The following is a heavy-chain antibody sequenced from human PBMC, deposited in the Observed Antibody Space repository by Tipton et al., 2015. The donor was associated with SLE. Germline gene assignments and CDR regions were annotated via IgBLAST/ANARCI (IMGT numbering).Heavy chain of an antibody. Sequence: SLRLSCAASGFTFRSHWMHWVRQDPGRGLEWVARINTDGTITGYADSVRGQFTISRDNAKNTLNLQMNSLRVEDTAVYYCARDQLYNCPDYWGQGILVTVSP. V-gene: IGHV3-74*01. D-gene: IGHD3-10*01. CDR3: ARDQLYNCPDY. CDR1: GFTFRSHW. J-gene: IGHJ4*02. CDR2: INTDGTIT.